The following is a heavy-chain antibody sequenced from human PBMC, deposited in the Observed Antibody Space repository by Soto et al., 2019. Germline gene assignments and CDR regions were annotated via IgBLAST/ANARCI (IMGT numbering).Heavy chain of an antibody. CDR3: AREGDITAAFDY. CDR2: ISGSGGSP. V-gene: IGHV3-23*01. Sequence: EVQVLESGGVLVQPGGSLRLSCVAPGLIFSNYAMSWVRQPPGKGLEWVSGISGSGGSPHYADSAKGRCAISRDNSKNTLFLQMNTLRAEDTAVYYCAREGDITAAFDYWGQGTLVTVSS. J-gene: IGHJ4*02. D-gene: IGHD6-13*01. CDR1: GLIFSNYA.